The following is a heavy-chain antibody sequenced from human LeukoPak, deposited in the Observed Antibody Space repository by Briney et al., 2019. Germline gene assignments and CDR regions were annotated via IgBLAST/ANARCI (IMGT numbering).Heavy chain of an antibody. Sequence: GASVKVSCKASGYTFTSYGISWVRQTPGQGLEWMGRIIPILGIANYAQKFQGRVTITADKSTSTAYMELSSLRSEDTAVYYCAREPGTQEGVITSGGDYWGQGTLVTVSS. D-gene: IGHD3-22*01. J-gene: IGHJ4*02. CDR2: IIPILGIA. CDR3: AREPGTQEGVITSGGDY. V-gene: IGHV1-69*04. CDR1: GYTFTSYG.